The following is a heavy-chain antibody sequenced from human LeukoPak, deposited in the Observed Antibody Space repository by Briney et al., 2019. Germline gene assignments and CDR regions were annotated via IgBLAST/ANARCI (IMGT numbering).Heavy chain of an antibody. CDR1: GFTFSSYE. CDR3: AELGITMIGGV. CDR2: ISSSGSTI. Sequence: GGSLRLSCAASGFTFSSYEMNWDRQAPGKGLEWVSYISSSGSTIYYADSVKGRFTISRDDAKNSLYLQMNSLRAEDTAVYYCAELGITMIGGVWGKGTTVTISS. D-gene: IGHD3-10*02. V-gene: IGHV3-48*03. J-gene: IGHJ6*04.